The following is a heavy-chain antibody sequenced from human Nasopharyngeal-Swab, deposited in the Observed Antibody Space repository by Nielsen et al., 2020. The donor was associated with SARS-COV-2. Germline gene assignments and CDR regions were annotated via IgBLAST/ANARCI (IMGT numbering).Heavy chain of an antibody. Sequence: KVSCKGSGYSFTSYWIGWVRQMPGKGLEWMGIIYSGDSDTRYSPSFQGQVTISADKSISTAYLQWSSLKASDTAMYYCARSMPSRYYYYGMDVWGQGTAVTVSS. CDR2: IYSGDSDT. CDR1: GYSFTSYW. CDR3: ARSMPSRYYYYGMDV. J-gene: IGHJ6*02. V-gene: IGHV5-51*01. D-gene: IGHD2-2*01.